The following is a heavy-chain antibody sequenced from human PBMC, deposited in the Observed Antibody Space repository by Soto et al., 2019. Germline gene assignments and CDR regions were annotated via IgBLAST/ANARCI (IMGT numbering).Heavy chain of an antibody. D-gene: IGHD3-10*01. CDR2: IYYSGST. J-gene: IGHJ4*02. CDR3: ANILWFGEPYFDY. V-gene: IGHV4-59*01. CDR1: GGSISSYY. Sequence: SETLSLSCTVSGGSISSYYWSWIRQPPGKGLEWIGYIYYSGSTNYNPSLKSRVTISVDTSKNQFSLKLSSVTAADTAVYYCANILWFGEPYFDYWGQGTLVTVSS.